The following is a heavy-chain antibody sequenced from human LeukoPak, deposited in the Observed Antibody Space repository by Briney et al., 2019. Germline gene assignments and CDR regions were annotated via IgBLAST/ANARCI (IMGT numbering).Heavy chain of an antibody. CDR2: INPTGDTT. V-gene: IGHV1-46*01. J-gene: IGHJ3*02. D-gene: IGHD7-27*01. Sequence: ASVKVSCKASGYTFTSHYMHWVRQAPGQGLEWMGVINPTGDTTRYAQKFQGRVTMTRDMSTSTDYMELSSLRSDDTAVYYCAREEGNWGDAFDIWGQGTMVTVSS. CDR3: AREEGNWGDAFDI. CDR1: GYTFTSHY.